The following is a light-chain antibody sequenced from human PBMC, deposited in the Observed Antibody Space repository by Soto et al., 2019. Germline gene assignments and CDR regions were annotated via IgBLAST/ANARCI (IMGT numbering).Light chain of an antibody. Sequence: ETVLTQSPGTLSLSPGERVTLSCRTSQSVCSRCFAWYQQKPGQSPRLLIYGASTRATGIPDRFSGSGSGTAFTLPISRLEPEAFAVYYCQHYGTTPWTFGQGTKVALK. CDR3: QHYGTTPWT. CDR1: QSVCSRC. V-gene: IGKV3-20*01. CDR2: GAS. J-gene: IGKJ1*01.